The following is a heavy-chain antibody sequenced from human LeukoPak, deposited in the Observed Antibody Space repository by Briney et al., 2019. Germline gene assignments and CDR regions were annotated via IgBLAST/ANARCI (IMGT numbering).Heavy chain of an antibody. CDR1: GGSISSYY. Sequence: SETLSLTCTVSGGSISSYYWGWIRQPPGKGLEWIGSIYYSGSTYYNPSLKSRVTISVDTSKNHFSLKLSSVTAADTAVYYCARDRGGWLRSTGEFDYWGQGTLVTVSS. CDR3: ARDRGGWLRSTGEFDY. D-gene: IGHD5-12*01. CDR2: IYYSGST. V-gene: IGHV4-39*07. J-gene: IGHJ4*02.